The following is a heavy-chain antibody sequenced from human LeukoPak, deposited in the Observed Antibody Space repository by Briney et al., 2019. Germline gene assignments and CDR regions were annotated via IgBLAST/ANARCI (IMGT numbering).Heavy chain of an antibody. D-gene: IGHD3-10*01. CDR1: GFTFSSYA. V-gene: IGHV3-23*01. CDR2: ISGSGGST. J-gene: IGHJ4*02. CDR3: AKDAPPVGGYYGSGIYYWPYFDY. Sequence: GGSLRLSCAASGFTFSSYAMSWVRQAPGKGLEWVSAISGSGGSTYYADSVKGRFTISRDNSKNTLYLQMNSLRAEDTAVYYWAKDAPPVGGYYGSGIYYWPYFDYWAQEPLVPVPS.